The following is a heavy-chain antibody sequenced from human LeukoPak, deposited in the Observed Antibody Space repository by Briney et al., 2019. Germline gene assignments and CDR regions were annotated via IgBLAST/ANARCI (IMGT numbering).Heavy chain of an antibody. CDR3: ARARPVRVTIFGVVPNFDY. V-gene: IGHV4-59*01. Sequence: SETLSLTCTVSGGSISSYYWSGLRQPPGKGLEWIGYIYYSGSTNYDPSLKSRVTISVDTSKNQFSLKLSSVAAADTAVYYCARARPVRVTIFGVVPNFDYWGQGTLVTVSS. CDR2: IYYSGST. D-gene: IGHD3-3*01. CDR1: GGSISSYY. J-gene: IGHJ4*02.